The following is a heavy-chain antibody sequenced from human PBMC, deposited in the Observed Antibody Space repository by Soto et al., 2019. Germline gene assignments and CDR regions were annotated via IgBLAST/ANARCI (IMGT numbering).Heavy chain of an antibody. CDR2: IYYSGST. D-gene: IGHD3-3*01. Sequence: SETLSLTCTVSGGSISSSSHYWGWVRQPPGKGLEWIGSIYYSGSTYYNPPLKSRITISVDTSKNQFSLKLSSVTAADTAVYYCARLSAGDFWSGSLPHYYYYYMDVWGKGTTVTVSS. CDR1: GGSISSSSHY. V-gene: IGHV4-39*01. J-gene: IGHJ6*03. CDR3: ARLSAGDFWSGSLPHYYYYYMDV.